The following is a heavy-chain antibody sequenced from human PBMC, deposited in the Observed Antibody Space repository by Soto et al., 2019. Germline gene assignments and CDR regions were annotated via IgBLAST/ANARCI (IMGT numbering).Heavy chain of an antibody. Sequence: SETLSLTCTVSGGSISSYYWSWIRQPPGKGLEWIGYIYYSGSTNYNPSLKSRVTISVDTFKNQFSLKLSSVTAADTAVYYCARHLGYCSGGSCYETYDAFDIWGQGTMVTVSS. V-gene: IGHV4-59*08. D-gene: IGHD2-15*01. CDR1: GGSISSYY. CDR2: IYYSGST. CDR3: ARHLGYCSGGSCYETYDAFDI. J-gene: IGHJ3*02.